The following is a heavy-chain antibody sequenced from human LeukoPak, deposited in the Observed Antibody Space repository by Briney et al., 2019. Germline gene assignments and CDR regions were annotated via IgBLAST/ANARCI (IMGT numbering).Heavy chain of an antibody. CDR1: GFSFSSFW. CDR3: ATSDDSAGSS. J-gene: IGHJ5*02. V-gene: IGHV3-7*01. D-gene: IGHD3-3*01. Sequence: GGSLRLSCAASGFSFSSFWMSWVRQAPGKGLDWVANINLDGSVIHYVDSVKGRFTIYRDNAENSLYLQMTSLRADDTGVYYCATSDDSAGSSWGQGTLVTVSS. CDR2: INLDGSVI.